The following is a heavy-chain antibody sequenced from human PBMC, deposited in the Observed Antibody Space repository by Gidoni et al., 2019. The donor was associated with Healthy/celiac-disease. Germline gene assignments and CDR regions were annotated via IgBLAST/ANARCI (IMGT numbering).Heavy chain of an antibody. D-gene: IGHD3-3*01. V-gene: IGHV3-48*02. J-gene: IGHJ6*02. Sequence: EVQLVESGGGLVQPGGSLRLSCAASGFTFSSYTMNWVRQAPGKGLEWVSYISSSSSTIYYADSVKGRFTISRDNAKNSLYLQMNSLRDEDTAVYYCARVGPYDFWSGYYTGPPGAVYYYYGMDVWGQGTTVTVSS. CDR2: ISSSSSTI. CDR1: GFTFSSYT. CDR3: ARVGPYDFWSGYYTGPPGAVYYYYGMDV.